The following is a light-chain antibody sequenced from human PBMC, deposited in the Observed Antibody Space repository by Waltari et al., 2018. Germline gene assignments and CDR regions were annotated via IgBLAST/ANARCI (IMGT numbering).Light chain of an antibody. CDR3: HQSGSLPFT. CDR2: YAS. CDR1: QSIGSS. V-gene: IGKV6-21*01. J-gene: IGKJ3*01. Sequence: EIVLTQYPDFQSVTPKEKVNITCRASQSIGSSLHWYQQKPDQSPKLLIKYASQSFSGVPSRFSGSGSGTDFTLTINSLEAEDAATYYCHQSGSLPFTFGPGTKVDIK.